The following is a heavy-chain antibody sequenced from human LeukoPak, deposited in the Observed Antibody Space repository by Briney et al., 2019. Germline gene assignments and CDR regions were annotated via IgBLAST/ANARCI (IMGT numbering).Heavy chain of an antibody. D-gene: IGHD4-17*01. V-gene: IGHV3-15*01. CDR1: GFTFSNAW. J-gene: IGHJ4*02. CDR3: TTGSYGDSREYYFDY. Sequence: GGSLRLSCAASGFTFSNAWMSWVRQAPGKGLEWVGRIKSKTDGGTTDYAAPVKGRFTISRDDSKNTLYLQMNSLNTEDTAVYYCTTGSYGDSREYYFDYWGQGTLVTVSS. CDR2: IKSKTDGGTT.